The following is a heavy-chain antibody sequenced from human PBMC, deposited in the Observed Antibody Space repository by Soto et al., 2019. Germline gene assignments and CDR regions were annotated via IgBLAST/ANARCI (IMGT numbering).Heavy chain of an antibody. CDR2: INHSGST. J-gene: IGHJ4*02. V-gene: IGHV4-34*01. CDR1: GGSFSCYY. D-gene: IGHD3-9*01. CDR3: ASLTYYDILTGLLPDY. Sequence: PSETLSLTCAVYGGSFSCYYWSWIRQPPGKGLEWIGEINHSGSTNYNPSLKSRVTISVDTSKNQFSLKLSSVTAADTAVYYCASLTYYDILTGLLPDYWGQGTLVTVSS.